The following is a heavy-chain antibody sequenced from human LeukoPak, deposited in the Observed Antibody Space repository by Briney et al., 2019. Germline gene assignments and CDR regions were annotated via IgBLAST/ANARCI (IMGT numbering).Heavy chain of an antibody. CDR1: GYTFNGYY. V-gene: IGHV1-2*02. CDR3: ARVVVENDSSGYYYGY. CDR2: INPNSGGT. Sequence: GGSVRVSCKASGYTFNGYYMHWVRQAPGQGLEWMGWINPNSGGTNFAQKFQGRVTMTRDTSISTAYMELSRLRSDDTAVYYCARVVVENDSSGYYYGYWGQATLVTVPS. D-gene: IGHD3-22*01. J-gene: IGHJ4*02.